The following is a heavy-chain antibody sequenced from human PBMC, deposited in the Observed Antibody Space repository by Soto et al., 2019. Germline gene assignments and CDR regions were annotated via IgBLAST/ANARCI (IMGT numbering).Heavy chain of an antibody. CDR3: AHNDYDGSGSYYRYYFDY. Sequence: QITLKESGTTLVKPTQTLTLTCTFSGFSLSTSGVGVGWIRQPPGKALEWLALIYWDDDKRYSPSLKSRLTITKDTSKNQVVLTMTNMDPVDTATSYCAHNDYDGSGSYYRYYFDYWGQGTLVTVSS. D-gene: IGHD3-10*01. V-gene: IGHV2-5*02. CDR2: IYWDDDK. CDR1: GFSLSTSGVG. J-gene: IGHJ4*02.